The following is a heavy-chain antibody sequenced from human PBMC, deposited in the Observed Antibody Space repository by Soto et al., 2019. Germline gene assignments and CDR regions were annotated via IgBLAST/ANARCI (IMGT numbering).Heavy chain of an antibody. CDR2: INHSGST. CDR1: GGSFSGYY. Sequence: SETLSLTCAVYGGSFSGYYWSWIRQPPGKGLEWIGEINHSGSTNYNPSLKSRVTISVDTSKNQFSLKLSSVTAADTAVYYCARGLGLSVAHYYYYGMDVWGQGTTVT. D-gene: IGHD6-25*01. V-gene: IGHV4-34*01. CDR3: ARGLGLSVAHYYYYGMDV. J-gene: IGHJ6*02.